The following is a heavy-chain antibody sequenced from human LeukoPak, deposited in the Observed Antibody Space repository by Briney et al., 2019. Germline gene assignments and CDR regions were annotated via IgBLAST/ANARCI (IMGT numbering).Heavy chain of an antibody. J-gene: IGHJ4*02. CDR1: GDSISSTNYY. V-gene: IGHV4-39*07. CDR2: IYYSGST. CDR3: ATLGYSYGTDY. D-gene: IGHD5-18*01. Sequence: SETLSLPCTVSGDSISSTNYYWGWIRQPPGKGLEWIGSIYYSGSTFNNPSLKRRATISVDTPQNQFSLKLSSVTAADTAVCYCATLGYSYGTDYWGQGTLVTVSS.